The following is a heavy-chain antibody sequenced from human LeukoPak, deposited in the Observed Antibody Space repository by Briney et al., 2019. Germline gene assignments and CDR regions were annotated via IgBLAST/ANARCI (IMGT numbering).Heavy chain of an antibody. V-gene: IGHV1-2*02. D-gene: IGHD6-6*01. J-gene: IGHJ6*03. Sequence: ASVKVSCKASGYTFTGYYMHWVRQAPGQGLEWMGWINPNSGGTNYAQKFQGRVTMTRDTSISTAYMELSRLRSDDTAVYYCARDAPSIAGDYYYYYMDVWGKGTTVTVSS. CDR2: INPNSGGT. CDR3: ARDAPSIAGDYYYYYMDV. CDR1: GYTFTGYY.